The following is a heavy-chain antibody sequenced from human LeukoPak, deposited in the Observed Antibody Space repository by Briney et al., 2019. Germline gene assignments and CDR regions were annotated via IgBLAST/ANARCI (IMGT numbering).Heavy chain of an antibody. V-gene: IGHV4-59*08. CDR1: GGSISSYY. CDR2: IYYSGST. J-gene: IGHJ4*02. D-gene: IGHD3-3*01. Sequence: PSETLSLTCTVSGGSISSYYWSWIRQPPGKGLEWIGYIYYSGSTNYNPSLKSRVTISVDTSKNQFSLRLSSVTAADTAVYYCARLPRVIDFWSGYYISGIDYWGQGTLVTASA. CDR3: ARLPRVIDFWSGYYISGIDY.